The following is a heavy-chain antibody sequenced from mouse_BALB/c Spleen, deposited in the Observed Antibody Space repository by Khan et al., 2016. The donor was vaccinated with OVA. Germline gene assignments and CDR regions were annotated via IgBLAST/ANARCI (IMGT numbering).Heavy chain of an antibody. CDR2: VNTYYGDA. V-gene: IGHV1S137*01. CDR1: GYTFTDFT. CDR3: ARGGGGVRFAY. Sequence: VQLQQSGAELVRPGVSVKISCKGSGYTFTDFTMHWVKQSHAKSLEWIGVVNTYYGDATYNQKFKGKATMTVDKSSTTAYMELARLTSEDSAICYLARGGGGVRFAYGGQGTLVTVSA. D-gene: IGHD2-12*01. J-gene: IGHJ3*01.